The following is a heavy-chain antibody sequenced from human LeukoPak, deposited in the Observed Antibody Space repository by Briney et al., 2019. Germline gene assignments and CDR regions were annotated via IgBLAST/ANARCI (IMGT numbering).Heavy chain of an antibody. CDR3: ARGPHYYSYYGLDV. V-gene: IGHV4-59*01. CDR2: IYYTGST. Sequence: SETLSLTCTVSAGSISIYYWSWIRRPPGKGQEWIGSIYYTGSTNYNPSLESRVTMSVDTSKNQFSLKLSSLTAADTAVYFCARGPHYYSYYGLDVWGQGTTVTVSS. J-gene: IGHJ6*02. CDR1: AGSISIYY.